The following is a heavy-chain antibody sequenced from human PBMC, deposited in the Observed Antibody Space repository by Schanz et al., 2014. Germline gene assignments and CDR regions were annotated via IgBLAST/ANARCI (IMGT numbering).Heavy chain of an antibody. J-gene: IGHJ6*02. CDR2: MSGSGSTA. CDR3: AKDRQTTVNRVGYYYGMDV. Sequence: EVQLLESGGTLIQPGGSLRLSCAASGFTFFGSFAMSWVRQAPGKGLEWVSGMSGSGSTADYADSVKGRFTISRDNSRKTLYLQMNSLRAEDTALYYCAKDRQTTVNRVGYYYGMDVWGQGTTVTVSS. V-gene: IGHV3-23*01. D-gene: IGHD4-4*01. CDR1: GFTFFGSFA.